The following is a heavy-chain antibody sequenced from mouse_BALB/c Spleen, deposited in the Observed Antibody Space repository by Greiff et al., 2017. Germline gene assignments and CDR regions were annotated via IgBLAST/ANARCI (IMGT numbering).Heavy chain of an antibody. Sequence: VQLQQSGAELVKPGASVKLSCKASGYTFTSYYMYWVKQRPGQGLEWIGEINPSNGGTNFNEKFKSKATLTVDKSSSTAYMQLSSLTSEDSAVYYCTSYYYGYRGLDVWGAGTTVTVSS. V-gene: IGHV1S81*02. D-gene: IGHD1-2*01. J-gene: IGHJ1*01. CDR1: GYTFTSYY. CDR3: TSYYYGYRGLDV. CDR2: INPSNGGT.